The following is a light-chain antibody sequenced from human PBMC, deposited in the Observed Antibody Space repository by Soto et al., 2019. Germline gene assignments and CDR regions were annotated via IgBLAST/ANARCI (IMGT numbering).Light chain of an antibody. J-gene: IGKJ5*01. Sequence: VLTQSPATLSLSPGERATLSCRASQSVSSYLAWYQQKPGQAPRLLIYDASNRATGIPARFSGSGSGTDFTLTISSLEPEDFAVYYCQQRSNWPLFGQGTRLEIK. CDR1: QSVSSY. CDR2: DAS. V-gene: IGKV3-11*01. CDR3: QQRSNWPL.